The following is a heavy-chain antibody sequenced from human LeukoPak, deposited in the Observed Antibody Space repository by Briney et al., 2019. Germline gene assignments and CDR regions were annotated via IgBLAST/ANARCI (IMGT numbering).Heavy chain of an antibody. V-gene: IGHV1-8*01. CDR2: MNPNSGNT. J-gene: IGHJ4*02. Sequence: ASVKVSCTASVYTFTSYDINWVRQATGQGLEWMGWMNPNSGNTGYAQKFQGRVTITADESTSTAYMELSSLTSEDTAVYYCASLKGYDFWSGYYGWGQGTRVTVSS. D-gene: IGHD3-3*01. CDR3: ASLKGYDFWSGYYG. CDR1: VYTFTSYD.